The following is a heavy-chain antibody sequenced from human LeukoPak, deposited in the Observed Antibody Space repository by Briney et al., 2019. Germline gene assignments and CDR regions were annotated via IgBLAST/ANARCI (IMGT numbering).Heavy chain of an antibody. CDR3: ATTSGWYSDY. CDR1: GFTFSSYS. V-gene: IGHV3-48*01. J-gene: IGHJ4*02. CDR2: ISSSSSTI. D-gene: IGHD6-19*01. Sequence: GGSLRLSCAASGFTFSSYSMNWVRQAPGKGLEWVSYISSSSSTIYYADSVKGRFTISRDNAKNSLYLQMNSLRAEDTAVYYCATTSGWYSDYWGQGTLVTVSS.